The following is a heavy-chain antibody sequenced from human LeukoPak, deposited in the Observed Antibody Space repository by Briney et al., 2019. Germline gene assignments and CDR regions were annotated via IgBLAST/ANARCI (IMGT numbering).Heavy chain of an antibody. CDR3: ARELIAVAGTGYYYYAMDV. CDR2: NNPNSGGT. J-gene: IGHJ6*02. D-gene: IGHD6-13*01. CDR1: GYTFTDYY. Sequence: GASVKVSCKASGYTFTDYYMHWVRQAPGQGLEWMGWNNPNSGGTNYAQKFQGRVTMTTDTSISTAYMELRSLRSDDTAVYYCARELIAVAGTGYYYYAMDVWGQGTTVTVSS. V-gene: IGHV1-2*02.